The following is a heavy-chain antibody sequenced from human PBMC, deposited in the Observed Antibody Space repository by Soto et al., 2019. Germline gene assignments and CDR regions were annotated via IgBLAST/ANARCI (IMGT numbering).Heavy chain of an antibody. J-gene: IGHJ4*02. CDR2: ISPYNGDT. D-gene: IGHD2-15*01. CDR3: ARTPRAQMIVLEAATRFDY. Sequence: VQLVQSGAEVKRPGASLKVSCKASGYTFTTYGFNWVRQAPGQGLEWMGWISPYNGDTNYAQNFQGRVTLTTDTSTSTAYMELRTLTSDDTAVYYCARTPRAQMIVLEAATRFDYWGQGTLVTVSS. V-gene: IGHV1-18*04. CDR1: GYTFTTYG.